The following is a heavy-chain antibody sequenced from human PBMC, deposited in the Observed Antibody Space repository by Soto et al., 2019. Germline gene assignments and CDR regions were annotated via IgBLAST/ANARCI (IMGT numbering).Heavy chain of an antibody. V-gene: IGHV3-49*03. J-gene: IGHJ6*02. Sequence: GGSLRLSCTASGFTFGDYAMSWFRQAPGKGLEWVGFIRSKAYGGTTEYAASVKGRFTISRDDSKSIAYLQMNSLKTEDTAVYYCTRERHREPVLRYFDWLPPSYYYYGMDVWRQGTTVTVSS. CDR3: TRERHREPVLRYFDWLPPSYYYYGMDV. D-gene: IGHD3-9*01. CDR1: GFTFGDYA. CDR2: IRSKAYGGTT.